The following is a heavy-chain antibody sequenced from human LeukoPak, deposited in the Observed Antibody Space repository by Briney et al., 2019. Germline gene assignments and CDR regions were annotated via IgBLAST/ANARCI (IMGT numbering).Heavy chain of an antibody. CDR2: IRSGGSM. Sequence: GGVLRLSCAASGFTVSSSYMTWVRQAPGKGLEWVSVIRSGGSMVYADSVKGRFTISRDNSKNTLYLQLNSLRAEDTAVYYCAREGSGRTAYNDGLDVWGQGTMVTVSS. D-gene: IGHD3-10*01. CDR1: GFTVSSSY. V-gene: IGHV3-53*01. CDR3: AREGSGRTAYNDGLDV. J-gene: IGHJ3*01.